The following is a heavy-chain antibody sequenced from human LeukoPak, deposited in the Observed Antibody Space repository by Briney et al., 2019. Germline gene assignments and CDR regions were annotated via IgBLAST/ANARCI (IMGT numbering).Heavy chain of an antibody. CDR2: IYYSGST. CDR3: ARRPGSGNNYYYGMDV. D-gene: IGHD3-10*01. J-gene: IGHJ6*02. Sequence: PSQTLSLTCAVSGGSISSGGYSWSWIRQPPGKGLEWIGYIYYSGSTNYNPSLKSRVTISVDTSKNQFSLKLSSVTAADTAVYYCARRPGSGNNYYYGMDVWGQGTTVTVSS. V-gene: IGHV4-30-4*07. CDR1: GGSISSGGYS.